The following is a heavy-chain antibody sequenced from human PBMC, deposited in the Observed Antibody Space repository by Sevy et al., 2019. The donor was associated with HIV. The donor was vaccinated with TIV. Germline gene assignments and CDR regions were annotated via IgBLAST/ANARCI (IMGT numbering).Heavy chain of an antibody. CDR1: GFSFSSYW. D-gene: IGHD3-16*01. Sequence: GGSLRLSCAASGFSFSSYWMHWVRQVPGKGLVWVSRINSDGTTTGEADSVKGRFTISRDNAKKTLYLQMINLRAEETAVYYCVSEGVGGFSYAVDKWGQGIRVTVSS. V-gene: IGHV3-74*01. J-gene: IGHJ4*02. CDR2: INSDGTTT. CDR3: VSEGVGGFSYAVDK.